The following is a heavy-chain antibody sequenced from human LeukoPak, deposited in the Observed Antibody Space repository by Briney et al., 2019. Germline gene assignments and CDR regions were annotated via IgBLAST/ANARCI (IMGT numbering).Heavy chain of an antibody. V-gene: IGHV7-4-1*02. CDR2: INTNTGNP. CDR3: AIWYCSGGRCYSNARTFDY. CDR1: GYTFTSYA. Sequence: ASGKVSCKASGYTFTSYAMNWVREAPGQGLEWMGWINTNTGNPTYAQGLTGRFVFSLDTSVSTAYLQISSLKAEDTAVYYCAIWYCSGGRCYSNARTFDYWGQGTRVSVSS. J-gene: IGHJ4*02. D-gene: IGHD2-15*01.